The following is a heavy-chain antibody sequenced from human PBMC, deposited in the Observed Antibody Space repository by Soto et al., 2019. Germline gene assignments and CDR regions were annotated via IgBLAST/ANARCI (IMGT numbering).Heavy chain of an antibody. Sequence: QVQLVQSGAEVKKPGASVKVSCKASGYGFTSHAMHWVRQAPGQRLEWMGWINAGNGNTKYSQKFQGRVTITRDTSASTAYMELSSLRSEDTAVYYCLGYCSGGSCYSRGYWGQGTLVTVSS. D-gene: IGHD2-15*01. CDR3: LGYCSGGSCYSRGY. CDR2: INAGNGNT. J-gene: IGHJ4*02. CDR1: GYGFTSHA. V-gene: IGHV1-3*01.